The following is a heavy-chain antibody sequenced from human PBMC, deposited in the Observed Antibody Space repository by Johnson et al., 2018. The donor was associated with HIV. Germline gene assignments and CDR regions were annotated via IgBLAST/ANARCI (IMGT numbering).Heavy chain of an antibody. Sequence: VQLVESGGGLVQPGRSLRLSCAASGFTFDDYTMHWVRQAPGKGLEWVSLISWDGGSTYYADSVKGRFTISRDNSKNSLYLQMNSLRTEDTALYYCAKDLTRYSSSSAAFDIWGQGTMVTVSS. V-gene: IGHV3-43*01. CDR1: GFTFDDYT. D-gene: IGHD6-6*01. CDR3: AKDLTRYSSSSAAFDI. J-gene: IGHJ3*02. CDR2: ISWDGGST.